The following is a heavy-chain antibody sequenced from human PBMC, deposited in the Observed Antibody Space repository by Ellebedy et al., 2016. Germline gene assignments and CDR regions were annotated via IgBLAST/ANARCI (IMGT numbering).Heavy chain of an antibody. D-gene: IGHD6-19*01. J-gene: IGHJ4*02. Sequence: SETLSLXXTVSGYSISSGYYWGWIRQPPGKGLEWIGSIYHSGSTYYNPSLKSRVTISVDTSKNQFSLKLSSVTAADTAVYYCARHVAGTSVFDFWGQGTLVTVSS. CDR2: IYHSGST. CDR1: GYSISSGYY. CDR3: ARHVAGTSVFDF. V-gene: IGHV4-38-2*02.